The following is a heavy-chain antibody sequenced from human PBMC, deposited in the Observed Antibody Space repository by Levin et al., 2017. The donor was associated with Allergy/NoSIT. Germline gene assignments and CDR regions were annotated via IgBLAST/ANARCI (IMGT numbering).Heavy chain of an antibody. D-gene: IGHD2-2*01. CDR2: ISGNGHHT. CDR3: AKGAYARADYYFDS. V-gene: IGHV3-23*01. J-gene: IGHJ4*02. Sequence: GESLKISCAVSGFTFNNFAMNWVRQAPGKGLDWVSSISGNGHHTYYADSVKGRFTISRDNSKNTLYLQLSTLRADDTAVYYCAKGAYARADYYFDSWGRGTLVTVSS. CDR1: GFTFNNFA.